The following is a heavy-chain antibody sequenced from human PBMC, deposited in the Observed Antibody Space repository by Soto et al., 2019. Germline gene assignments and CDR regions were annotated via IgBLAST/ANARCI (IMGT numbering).Heavy chain of an antibody. Sequence: SETLCLTCTVSGDSVSSDDYYWSWLRQPPGQGLEWIGYMFHSGTTYYNPSLRSRVTISMDISKNQFSLKLTSMTAADTAVFYCARHTPAISISDHWGQGTLVTVSS. CDR1: GDSVSSDDYY. D-gene: IGHD3-3*01. J-gene: IGHJ4*02. CDR3: ARHTPAISISDH. V-gene: IGHV4-30-4*01. CDR2: MFHSGTT.